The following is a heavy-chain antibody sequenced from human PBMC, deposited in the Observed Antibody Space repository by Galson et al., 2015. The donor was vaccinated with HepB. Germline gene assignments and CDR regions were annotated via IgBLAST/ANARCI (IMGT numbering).Heavy chain of an antibody. D-gene: IGHD3-10*01. J-gene: IGHJ5*02. CDR1: GGTFSSYA. V-gene: IGHV1-69*13. Sequence: SVKVSCKASGGTFSSYAISWVRQAPGQGLEWMGGIIPIFGTANYAQKFQGRATITADESTSTAYMELSSLRSEDTAVYYCARVIGSGSYLRWFDPWGQGTLVTVSS. CDR2: IIPIFGTA. CDR3: ARVIGSGSYLRWFDP.